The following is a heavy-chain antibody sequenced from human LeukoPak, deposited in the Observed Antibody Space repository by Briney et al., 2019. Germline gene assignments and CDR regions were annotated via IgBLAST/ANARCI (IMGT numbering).Heavy chain of an antibody. CDR1: GYSISSGYY. Sequence: SETLSLTCTVSGYSISSGYYWGWIRQPPGKGLEWIGSIYHSGRTFYNPSLKSRVTISVDTSKNQFSLKLTSVTAADTAVYYCARVAWSGSYVNYSYMDVWGKGTTVTVSS. CDR3: ARVAWSGSYVNYSYMDV. D-gene: IGHD3-16*01. CDR2: IYHSGRT. V-gene: IGHV4-38-2*02. J-gene: IGHJ6*03.